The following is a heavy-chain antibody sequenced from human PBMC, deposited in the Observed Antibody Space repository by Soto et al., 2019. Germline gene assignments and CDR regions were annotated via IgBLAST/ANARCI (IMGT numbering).Heavy chain of an antibody. V-gene: IGHV1-2*04. CDR2: INPNSGGT. Sequence: ASVKVSCKASGYTFTSYDINWVRQAPGQGLEWMGWINPNSGGTNYAQKFQGWVTMTRDTSISTAYMELSRLRSDDTAVYYCARDSLRVGATTYYYYGMDVWGQGTTVTVSS. CDR1: GYTFTSYD. CDR3: ARDSLRVGATTYYYYGMDV. J-gene: IGHJ6*02. D-gene: IGHD1-26*01.